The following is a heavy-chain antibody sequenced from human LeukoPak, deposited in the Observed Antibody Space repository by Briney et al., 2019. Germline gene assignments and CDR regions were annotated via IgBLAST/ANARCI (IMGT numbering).Heavy chain of an antibody. Sequence: SVKVSCKASGFTFTSSAMQWVRQARGQRLEWIGWIVVGSGNTNYAQKFQERVTITRDMSTSTAYMELSSLRPEDTAVYYCAALSSLTYYYGMDVWGQGTTVTVSS. CDR1: GFTFTSSA. J-gene: IGHJ6*02. CDR3: AALSSLTYYYGMDV. V-gene: IGHV1-58*02. CDR2: IVVGSGNT. D-gene: IGHD3-10*01.